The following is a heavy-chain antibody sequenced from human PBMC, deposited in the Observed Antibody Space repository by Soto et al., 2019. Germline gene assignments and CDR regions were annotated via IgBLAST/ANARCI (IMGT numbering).Heavy chain of an antibody. Sequence: QVQLVQSGAEVKKPGASVKVSCKASGYTFTSYYMHWVRQAPGQGLEWMGIINPSGGSTSYAQKFQGRVTMNRDTSTSTVYMELSSLRSEDTAVYYCARARRGYSSAGWFDPWGQGTLVTVSS. V-gene: IGHV1-46*01. CDR3: ARARRGYSSAGWFDP. D-gene: IGHD5-18*01. CDR1: GYTFTSYY. CDR2: INPSGGST. J-gene: IGHJ5*02.